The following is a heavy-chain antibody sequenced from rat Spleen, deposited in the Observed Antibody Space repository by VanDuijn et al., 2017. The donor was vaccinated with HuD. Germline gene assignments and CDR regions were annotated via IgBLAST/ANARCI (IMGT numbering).Heavy chain of an antibody. CDR3: ASRTGNWFAY. CDR2: ITDTGGST. J-gene: IGHJ3*01. V-gene: IGHV5-31*01. D-gene: IGHD5-1*01. CDR1: GFTFNQYW. Sequence: EVQLVESGGGLVQPGRSLKVSCLASGFTFNQYWMTWIRQAPGKGLEWVASITDTGGSTYYPDSVKGRFTISRDNAKTILYLQMDSLRSEDTATYFCASRTGNWFAYWGQGTLVTVSS.